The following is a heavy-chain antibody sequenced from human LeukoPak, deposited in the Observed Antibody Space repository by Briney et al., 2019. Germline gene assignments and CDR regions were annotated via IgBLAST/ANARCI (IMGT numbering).Heavy chain of an antibody. CDR3: ARDCSGGSCYFDY. V-gene: IGHV3-11*05. Sequence: GGSLRLSCAASGFIFSDYYMNWIRQAPGKGLEWVSYISTSSSYTNYADSVKGRFTISRDNAKNSLYLQMNSLRAEDTAVYYCARDCSGGSCYFDYWGQGTLVTVSS. CDR2: ISTSSSYT. CDR1: GFIFSDYY. J-gene: IGHJ4*02. D-gene: IGHD2-15*01.